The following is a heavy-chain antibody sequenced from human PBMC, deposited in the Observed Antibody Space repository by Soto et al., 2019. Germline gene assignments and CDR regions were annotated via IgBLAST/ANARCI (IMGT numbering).Heavy chain of an antibody. D-gene: IGHD4-17*01. CDR3: ARVGPGEPHYFDY. V-gene: IGHV4-31*03. CDR2: IYYSGST. J-gene: IGHJ4*02. Sequence: SETLSLTCTVSGGSISSGGYYWSWIRQHPGKGLEWIGYIYYSGSTYYNPSLKSRATISVDTSKNQFSLKLSSVTAADTAVYYCARVGPGEPHYFDYWGQGTLVTLSS. CDR1: GGSISSGGYY.